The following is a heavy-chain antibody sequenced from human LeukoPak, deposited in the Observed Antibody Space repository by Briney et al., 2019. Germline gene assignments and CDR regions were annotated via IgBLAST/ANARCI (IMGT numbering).Heavy chain of an antibody. D-gene: IGHD3-22*01. J-gene: IGHJ4*02. CDR3: GKDLYGYASSGYSSYFVDS. Sequence: PGGSLRLSCAASGFTFDDYAMHWVRQTPGRGLEWVSGISWKGDIIGYADSVKGRFTISRDNAKSSLDLHMNSPRAEDTALYYYGKDLYGYASSGYSSYFVDSWGQGTLVTVSS. CDR2: ISWKGDII. CDR1: GFTFDDYA. V-gene: IGHV3-9*01.